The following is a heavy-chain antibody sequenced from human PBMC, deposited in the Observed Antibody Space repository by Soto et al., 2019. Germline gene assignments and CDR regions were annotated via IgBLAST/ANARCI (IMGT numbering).Heavy chain of an antibody. CDR2: IYSGGST. J-gene: IGHJ3*02. CDR1: GFTVSSNY. V-gene: IGHV3-53*01. CDR3: ARLMAAAGTNAFDI. D-gene: IGHD6-13*01. Sequence: EVQLVESGGGLIQPGGSLRLSCAASGFTVSSNYMSWVRQAPGKGLEWVSGIYSGGSTYYADSVKGRFTISRDNSKNTLYLQMNSLRAEDTAVYYCARLMAAAGTNAFDIWGQGTMVTVSS.